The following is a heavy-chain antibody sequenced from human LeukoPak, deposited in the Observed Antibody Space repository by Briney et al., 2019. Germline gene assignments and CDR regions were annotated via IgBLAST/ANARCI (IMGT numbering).Heavy chain of an antibody. V-gene: IGHV3-11*04. CDR2: ISSSGSTI. J-gene: IGHJ6*03. Sequence: GGSLRLSCAASGFTFSDYYMSWIRQAPGKGLEWVSYISSSGSTIYYADSVKGRFTISRDNAKNSLYLQMNSLRAEDTAVYYCARDAVTIFGVVIPPYYYYYYMDVWGKGTTVTVSS. D-gene: IGHD3-3*01. CDR1: GFTFSDYY. CDR3: ARDAVTIFGVVIPPYYYYYYMDV.